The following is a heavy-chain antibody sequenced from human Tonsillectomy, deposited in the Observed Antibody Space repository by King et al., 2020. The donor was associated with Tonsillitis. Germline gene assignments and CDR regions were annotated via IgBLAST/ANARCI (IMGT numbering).Heavy chain of an antibody. CDR1: GFTFSNYG. D-gene: IGHD6-13*01. J-gene: IGHJ4*02. Sequence: VQLVESGGGVVQPGGSLRLSSAASGFTFSNYGMHWVRQAPGKGLEWVAFIRYDGSNKFYADSVKGRFTISRDNSKNTLYLQMNSLRVEDTAVYYCAKEDYSSSWYVDYWGQGTLVTVSS. V-gene: IGHV3-30*02. CDR3: AKEDYSSSWYVDY. CDR2: IRYDGSNK.